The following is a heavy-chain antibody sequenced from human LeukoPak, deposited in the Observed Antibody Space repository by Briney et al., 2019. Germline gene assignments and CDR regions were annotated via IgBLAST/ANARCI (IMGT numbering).Heavy chain of an antibody. Sequence: GGSLRLSCAASGFTFSNYNMNWVRQAPGKGLEWVSSISSSSTTIFYADSVKGRFTISRDNAKNSLSLQMNSLRDEDTAVYYCAREEGDIVVVPAASPPGYWGQGTLVTVSS. CDR1: GFTFSNYN. CDR3: AREEGDIVVVPAASPPGY. CDR2: ISSSSTTI. J-gene: IGHJ4*02. D-gene: IGHD2-2*01. V-gene: IGHV3-48*02.